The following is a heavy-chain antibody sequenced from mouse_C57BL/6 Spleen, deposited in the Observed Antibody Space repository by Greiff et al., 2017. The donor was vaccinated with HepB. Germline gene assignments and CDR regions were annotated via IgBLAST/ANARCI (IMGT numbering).Heavy chain of an antibody. CDR3: ASIDGYYYAMDY. J-gene: IGHJ4*01. V-gene: IGHV1-42*01. CDR1: GYSFTGYY. CDR2: INPSTGGT. Sequence: VHVKQSGPELVKPGASVKISCKASGYSFTGYYMNWVKQSPEKSLEWIGEINPSTGGTTYNQKFKAKATLTVDKSSSTAYMQLKSLTSEDSAVYYFASIDGYYYAMDYWGQGTSVTVSS. D-gene: IGHD2-3*01.